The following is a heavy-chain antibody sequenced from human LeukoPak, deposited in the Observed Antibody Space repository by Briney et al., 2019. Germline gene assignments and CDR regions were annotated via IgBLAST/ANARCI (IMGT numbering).Heavy chain of an antibody. CDR3: AREIVATYSSYQPTGTNWFDP. Sequence: GGSLRLSCAASGFTFSSYWMHWVRQAPGKGLVWVSRINSDGSSTSYADSVKGRFTISRDNAKNTLYLQMNSLRAEDTAVYYCAREIVATYSSYQPTGTNWFDPWGQGTLVTVSS. CDR2: INSDGSST. D-gene: IGHD5-12*01. CDR1: GFTFSSYW. J-gene: IGHJ5*02. V-gene: IGHV3-74*01.